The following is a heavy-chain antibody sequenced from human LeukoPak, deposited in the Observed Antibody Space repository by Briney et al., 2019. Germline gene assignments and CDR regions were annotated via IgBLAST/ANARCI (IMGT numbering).Heavy chain of an antibody. CDR2: IIPIFGTA. V-gene: IGHV1-69*05. Sequence: GASVKVSCKASGYTFTGYYMHWVRQAPGQGLEWMGGIIPIFGTANYAQKFQGRVTITTDESTSTAYMELSSLRSEDTAVYYCARGIVVVPAAHHGYYFDSWGQGTLVTVSS. CDR3: ARGIVVVPAAHHGYYFDS. J-gene: IGHJ4*02. CDR1: GYTFTGYY. D-gene: IGHD2-2*01.